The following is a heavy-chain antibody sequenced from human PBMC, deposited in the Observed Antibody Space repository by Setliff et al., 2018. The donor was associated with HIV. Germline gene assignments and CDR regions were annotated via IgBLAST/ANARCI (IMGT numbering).Heavy chain of an antibody. CDR1: GYNFNNFG. V-gene: IGHV7-4-1*02. Sequence: SVKVSCKSSGYNFNNFGVSWVRQAPGRGLELMGWINANTGNPRYAPGFTGRFVFSLDTSATTAHLQINGLKTDDTAVYYCARDYNYASGTYNWFDPWGQGTLVTVSS. CDR3: ARDYNYASGTYNWFDP. D-gene: IGHD3-10*01. CDR2: INANTGNP. J-gene: IGHJ5*02.